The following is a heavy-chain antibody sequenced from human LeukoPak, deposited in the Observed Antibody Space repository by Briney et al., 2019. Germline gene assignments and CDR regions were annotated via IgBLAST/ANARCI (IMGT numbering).Heavy chain of an antibody. Sequence: ASVKVSCEASGYTFTSYGISWVRQAPGQGLEWMGWISAYDGNTNYAQKLQGRVTMTTDTSTSTAYMELRSLRSDDTAVYYCARDGYYYDSIYFDYWGQGTLVTVSS. V-gene: IGHV1-18*01. D-gene: IGHD3-22*01. J-gene: IGHJ4*02. CDR3: ARDGYYYDSIYFDY. CDR1: GYTFTSYG. CDR2: ISAYDGNT.